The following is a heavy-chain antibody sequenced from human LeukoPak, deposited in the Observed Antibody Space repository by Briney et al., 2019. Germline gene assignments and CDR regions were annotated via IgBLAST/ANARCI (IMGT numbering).Heavy chain of an antibody. CDR3: AREGDYNWNYFDY. J-gene: IGHJ4*02. CDR1: GFTFSSYW. V-gene: IGHV3-74*01. D-gene: IGHD1-20*01. CDR2: INSDGSST. Sequence: PGGSLRLSCAASGFTFSSYWMHWVRQAPGKGLAWVSRINSDGSSTSYADSVKGRFTISRDNAKNTLYLQMNSLRAEDTAVYYCAREGDYNWNYFDYWGQGTLVTVSS.